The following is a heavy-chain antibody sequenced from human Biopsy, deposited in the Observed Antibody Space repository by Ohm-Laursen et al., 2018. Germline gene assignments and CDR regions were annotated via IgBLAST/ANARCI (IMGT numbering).Heavy chain of an antibody. CDR1: GDSISSYY. V-gene: IGHV4-59*01. J-gene: IGHJ2*01. CDR2: VYYTGST. Sequence: GTLSLTCTVSGDSISSYYWSWIRQPPGKGLQWIGYVYYTGSTDYNPSLQSRVTISVDTSKNHFPLRLRSVTPADTAIYYCARDRGYYSDRTAPGYFDLWGRGTLVTVSS. CDR3: ARDRGYYSDRTAPGYFDL. D-gene: IGHD3-22*01.